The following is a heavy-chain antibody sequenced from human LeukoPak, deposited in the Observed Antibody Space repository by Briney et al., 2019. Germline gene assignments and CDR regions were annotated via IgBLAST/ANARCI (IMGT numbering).Heavy chain of an antibody. Sequence: ASVKVSCKASGYTFTRYHIHWVRQAPGQGVEWMGVINPSAGPATYAQKFQGRVTLTRDASTTTVYMEVNSLRSDDTAVYYCAREAIFGVVREYYFDLWGQGTLVTVS. V-gene: IGHV1-46*01. CDR1: GYTFTRYH. CDR3: AREAIFGVVREYYFDL. D-gene: IGHD3-3*01. J-gene: IGHJ4*02. CDR2: INPSAGPA.